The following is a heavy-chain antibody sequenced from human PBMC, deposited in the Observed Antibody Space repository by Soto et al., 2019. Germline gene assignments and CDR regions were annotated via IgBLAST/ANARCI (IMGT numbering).Heavy chain of an antibody. D-gene: IGHD2-15*01. CDR1: GFTFSSYA. CDR2: ISGSGDST. V-gene: IGHV3-23*01. Sequence: TGGSLRLSCAASGFTFSSYAMSWVRQAPGKGLEWVSVISGSGDSTYYADSVKGRFTISRDNSKNTLYVQMNSLRAEDTAEYYCARELGYCSGGNCYMDGAFDFWGQGTMVTVSS. J-gene: IGHJ3*01. CDR3: ARELGYCSGGNCYMDGAFDF.